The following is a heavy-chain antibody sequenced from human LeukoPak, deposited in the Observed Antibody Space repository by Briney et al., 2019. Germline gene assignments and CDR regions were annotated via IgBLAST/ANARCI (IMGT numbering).Heavy chain of an antibody. V-gene: IGHV6-1*01. CDR2: TYYRSKWYK. D-gene: IGHD4-17*01. CDR1: GDSVSSNSAV. CDR3: ARAGAGMTTVTTGLWSSRNYYYYYMDV. Sequence: SQTLSLTCALSGDSVSSNSAVWNWLTQSPARGLEWLGRTYYRSKWYKDYAESVKSRTTIDPNTSKHKFSLQLNSVTPEDTAVYYCARAGAGMTTVTTGLWSSRNYYYYYMDVWGKGTTVTVSS. J-gene: IGHJ6*03.